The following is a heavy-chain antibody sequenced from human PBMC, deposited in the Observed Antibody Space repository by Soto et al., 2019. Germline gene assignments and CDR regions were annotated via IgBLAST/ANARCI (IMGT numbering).Heavy chain of an antibody. Sequence: HGESLKISCKGSGYSFTSYWISWVRQMPGKGLEWMGRIDPSDSYTNYSPSFQGHVTISADKSISTAYLQWSSLKASDTAMYYCARSYRWSVLYYYYGMDVWGHGTTVTVSS. J-gene: IGHJ6*02. CDR3: ARSYRWSVLYYYYGMDV. D-gene: IGHD2-8*02. CDR2: IDPSDSYT. V-gene: IGHV5-10-1*01. CDR1: GYSFTSYW.